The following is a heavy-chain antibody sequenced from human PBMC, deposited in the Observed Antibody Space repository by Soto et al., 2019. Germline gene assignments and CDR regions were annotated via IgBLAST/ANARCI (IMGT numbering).Heavy chain of an antibody. D-gene: IGHD5-18*01. CDR3: ARGSYGYLVS. Sequence: QVQLVQSGAEVKKPGASVKVSCKASGYTFPNYYINWVRQATGQGLEWMGWMNPNNDNTGYAQKFQGRISMTRDTSISTAYMEVSSLRSEDTAIYYCARGSYGYLVSWGQGTLVTVSS. CDR2: MNPNNDNT. J-gene: IGHJ4*02. CDR1: GYTFPNYY. V-gene: IGHV1-8*01.